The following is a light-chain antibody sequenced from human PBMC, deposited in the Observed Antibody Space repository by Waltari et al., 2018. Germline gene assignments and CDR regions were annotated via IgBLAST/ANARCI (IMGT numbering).Light chain of an antibody. V-gene: IGKV1-9*01. CDR2: AAS. J-gene: IGKJ4*01. Sequence: DIQLPHSPSFLSACVGNRFTITCRTSQVTTNYLAWYQQKPGEAPKLLIHAASTLQSGVPARFSGSGSGTEFTLTISSLQPEDFATYHCQQLKSYPITFGGGTKVEI. CDR3: QQLKSYPIT. CDR1: QVTTNY.